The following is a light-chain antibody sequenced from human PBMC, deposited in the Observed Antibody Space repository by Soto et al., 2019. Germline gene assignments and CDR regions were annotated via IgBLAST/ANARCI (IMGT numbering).Light chain of an antibody. J-gene: IGLJ2*01. CDR2: DDG. CDR1: NLGSKS. CDR3: QVWDRSSNQVL. V-gene: IGLV3-21*02. Sequence: SYELTQSPSVSVAPGQTATIPCGGDNLGSKSVHWYQQRPGQAPVLVVYDDGDRPSGIPERFSGSNSGNTATLTISRVEAGDEADYYCQVWDRSSNQVLFGGGTQLTVL.